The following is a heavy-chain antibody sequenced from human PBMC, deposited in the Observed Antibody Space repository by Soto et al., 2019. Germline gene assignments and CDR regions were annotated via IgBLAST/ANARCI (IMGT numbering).Heavy chain of an antibody. V-gene: IGHV3-30-3*01. CDR1: VFSFSTST. CDR3: AGVRPGDNGYPFFDY. Sequence: GGSLRLACAASVFSFSTSTMHWVRLTAGKGLEWVALVSDYGSNADYADSVQGRFTISRDNSKNTLFLQMDSLRPEDTAIYYCAGVRPGDNGYPFFDYWGQGTLVTVSS. J-gene: IGHJ4*02. CDR2: VSDYGSNA. D-gene: IGHD3-22*01.